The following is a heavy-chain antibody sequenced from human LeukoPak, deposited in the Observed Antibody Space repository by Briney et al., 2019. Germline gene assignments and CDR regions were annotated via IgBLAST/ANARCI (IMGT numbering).Heavy chain of an antibody. CDR1: GFTFSGSA. CDR2: IRSKANSYAT. J-gene: IGHJ3*02. CDR3: AREETYYEKYAFDI. D-gene: IGHD1-26*01. V-gene: IGHV3-73*01. Sequence: GGSLRLSCAASGFTFSGSAMHWVRQASGKGLEWVGRIRSKANSYATAYAASVKGRFTVSRENAKNTLYLQMNSLRAEDTAVYYCAREETYYEKYAFDIWGQGTMVTVSS.